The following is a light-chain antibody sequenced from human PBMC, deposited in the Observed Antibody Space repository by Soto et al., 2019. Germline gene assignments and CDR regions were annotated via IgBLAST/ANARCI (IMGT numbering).Light chain of an antibody. CDR2: DVS. CDR1: SSDVGGYNY. V-gene: IGLV2-14*01. J-gene: IGLJ2*01. Sequence: QSALTQPACVSGSPGQSITISCAGTSSDVGGYNYVSWYQQHPGKAPKLMIYDVSNRPSGVSNRFSGSKSGNTASLTISGLQAEDEADYYCSSYTSSSTVVFGGGTKVTV. CDR3: SSYTSSSTVV.